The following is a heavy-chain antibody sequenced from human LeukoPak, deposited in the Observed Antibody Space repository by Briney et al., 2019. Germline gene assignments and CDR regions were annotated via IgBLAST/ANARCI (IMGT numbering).Heavy chain of an antibody. D-gene: IGHD3-22*01. V-gene: IGHV1-46*01. Sequence: GASVKVSCKASGYTFTSYYMHWVRQAPGQGLEWMGIINPSGGSTSYAQKFQGRVTMTRDTSTSTVYMELSRLRSDDTAVYYCARAGGWHYYDSSGREGNWFDPWGQGTLVTVSS. CDR3: ARAGGWHYYDSSGREGNWFDP. CDR2: INPSGGST. J-gene: IGHJ5*02. CDR1: GYTFTSYY.